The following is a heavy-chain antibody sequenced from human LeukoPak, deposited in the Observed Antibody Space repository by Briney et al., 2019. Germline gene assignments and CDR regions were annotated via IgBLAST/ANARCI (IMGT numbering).Heavy chain of an antibody. Sequence: ASVKVSCKASGYTFTSYYMHWVRQAPGQGLEWMGIINPSGGSTSYAQKFQGRVTMTRDTSTSTAYMELRSLRSDDTAVYYCARDRDYGDYNTQDLFVYWGQGTLVTVSS. CDR1: GYTFTSYY. J-gene: IGHJ4*02. CDR3: ARDRDYGDYNTQDLFVY. CDR2: INPSGGST. V-gene: IGHV1-46*01. D-gene: IGHD4-17*01.